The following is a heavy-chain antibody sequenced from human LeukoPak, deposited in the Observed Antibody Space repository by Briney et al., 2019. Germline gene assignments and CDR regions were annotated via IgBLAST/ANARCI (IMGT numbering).Heavy chain of an antibody. CDR2: ITGSGGST. V-gene: IGHV3-23*01. CDR3: AKDLGRYRNNYFDY. D-gene: IGHD1-26*01. Sequence: PGGSLGLSCAAAGFTGSSSAMSWERQAPGKGLEWVSTITGSGGSTYYADSVKGRFTISRDNSKNTLYLQMNSLRAEDTSVYYCAKDLGRYRNNYFDYWGQGTLVTVSS. CDR1: GFTGSSSA. J-gene: IGHJ4*02.